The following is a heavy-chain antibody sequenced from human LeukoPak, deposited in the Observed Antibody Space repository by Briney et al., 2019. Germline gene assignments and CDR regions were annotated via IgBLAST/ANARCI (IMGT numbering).Heavy chain of an antibody. CDR1: GGSIRSSTYY. CDR2: INFSGST. CDR3: ARAASSGYVGYYMDV. J-gene: IGHJ6*03. Sequence: PSETLSLTCTVSGGSIRSSTYYWGWIRQPPGKGLEWIASINFSGSTHYNPSLKSRVTISVDTSKNQLSLKLISVTAADTAVYYCARAASSGYVGYYMDVWGKGTTVTISS. V-gene: IGHV4-39*07. D-gene: IGHD3-22*01.